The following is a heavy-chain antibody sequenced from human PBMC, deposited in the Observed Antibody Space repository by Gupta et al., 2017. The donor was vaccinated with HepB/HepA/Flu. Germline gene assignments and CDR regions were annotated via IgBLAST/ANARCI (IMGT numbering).Heavy chain of an antibody. CDR1: GLPSSNYR. CDR3: ARDQRDGFRRGEEGTFDI. J-gene: IGHJ3*02. D-gene: IGHD5-24*01. CDR2: IKQDESKE. Sequence: EVKLVDSGGGLVQPGGYLRLSCAASGLPSSNYRLFWVRLVPGKGLELVASIKQDESKEYDVDAVKGRFSISRDNAKNSLSLQMNSLRGEDTAVYYCARDQRDGFRRGEEGTFDIWGQGTMVTVSS. V-gene: IGHV3-7*01.